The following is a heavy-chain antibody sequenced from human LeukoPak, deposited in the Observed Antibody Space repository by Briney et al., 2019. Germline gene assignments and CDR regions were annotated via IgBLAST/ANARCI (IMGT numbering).Heavy chain of an antibody. Sequence: GGSLRLSCAASGFTVSSNYMSWVRQAPGKGLEWVSVIYSGGSTYYADSVKGRFTISRDNSKNTLYLQMNSLRAEDTAVYYCAVSGPTGYSSSWYSFGLRYWGQGTLVIVSS. V-gene: IGHV3-66*01. CDR1: GFTVSSNY. CDR2: IYSGGST. J-gene: IGHJ4*02. CDR3: AVSGPTGYSSSWYSFGLRY. D-gene: IGHD6-13*01.